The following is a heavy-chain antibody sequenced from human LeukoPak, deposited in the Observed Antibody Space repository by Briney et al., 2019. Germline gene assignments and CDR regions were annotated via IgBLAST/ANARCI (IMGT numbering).Heavy chain of an antibody. CDR2: IYYSGST. Sequence: PSETLSLXCTVSGGSISSYYWSWIRQPPGKGLEWIGYIYYSGSTNYNPSLKSRVTISVDTSKNQFSLKLSSVTAADTAVYYCARVDVEWLLSSYYYMDVWGKGTTVTVSS. J-gene: IGHJ6*03. V-gene: IGHV4-59*01. CDR1: GGSISSYY. D-gene: IGHD3-3*01. CDR3: ARVDVEWLLSSYYYMDV.